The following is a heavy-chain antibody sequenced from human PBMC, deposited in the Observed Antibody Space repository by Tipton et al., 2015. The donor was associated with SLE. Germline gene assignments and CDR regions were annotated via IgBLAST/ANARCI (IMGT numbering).Heavy chain of an antibody. CDR2: IYHSGST. CDR1: GYSISSGYY. D-gene: IGHD4-17*01. J-gene: IGHJ3*02. V-gene: IGHV4-38-2*01. Sequence: TLSLTCAVSGYSISSGYYWGWIRQPPGKGLEWIGSIYHSGSTNYNPSLKSRVTISVDTSKNQFSLRLSSVTAADTALYNCARSGGTGQTTVTYDAFDIWGQGTVVTVSS. CDR3: ARSGGTGQTTVTYDAFDI.